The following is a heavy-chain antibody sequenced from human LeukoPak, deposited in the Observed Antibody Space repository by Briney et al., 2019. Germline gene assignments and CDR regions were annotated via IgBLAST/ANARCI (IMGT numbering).Heavy chain of an antibody. Sequence: GGSLRLSRAVSGLTVNGNYMSWVRQAPGKGLEWVSFLYPDTSTYYADSVKGRFAISRENSRNTVHLQMNNLRVEDTAVYYCAKVSVTLGRGAMINFFDSWGQGALITVSS. CDR3: AKVSVTLGRGAMINFFDS. CDR2: LYPDTST. V-gene: IGHV3-53*01. CDR1: GLTVNGNY. J-gene: IGHJ5*01. D-gene: IGHD3-10*01.